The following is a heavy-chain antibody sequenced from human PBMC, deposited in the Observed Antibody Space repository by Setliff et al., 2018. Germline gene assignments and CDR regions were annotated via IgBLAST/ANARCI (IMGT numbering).Heavy chain of an antibody. J-gene: IGHJ3*02. CDR1: GYTFTSYG. CDR2: ISAYNGNT. D-gene: IGHD2-2*01. CDR3: ARRAPAAMADAFDI. V-gene: IGHV1-18*01. Sequence: ASVKVSCKASGYTFTSYGISWVRQAPGRGLEWMGWISAYNGNTNYAQKLQGRVTMTTDTSTSTAYMELRSLRSDDTAVYYCARRAPAAMADAFDIWGQGTMVTVSS.